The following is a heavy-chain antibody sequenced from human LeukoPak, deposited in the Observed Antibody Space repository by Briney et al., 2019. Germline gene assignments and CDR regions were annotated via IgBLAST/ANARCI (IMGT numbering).Heavy chain of an antibody. CDR2: IYYSGST. V-gene: IGHV4-39*02. D-gene: IGHD3-10*01. CDR3: ARDRVVRGVFGGYYMDV. CDR1: GGSISSNSYY. J-gene: IGHJ6*03. Sequence: PSETLSLTCTVSGGSISSNSYYWGWIRQPPGKGLEWIGSIYYSGSTYYNPSLKSRVTISVDTSKNQFSLKLSSATAADTAVYYCARDRVVRGVFGGYYMDVWGKGTTVTVSS.